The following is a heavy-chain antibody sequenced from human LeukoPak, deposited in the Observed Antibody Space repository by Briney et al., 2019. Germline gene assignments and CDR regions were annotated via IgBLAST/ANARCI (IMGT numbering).Heavy chain of an antibody. V-gene: IGHV3-15*01. CDR2: IKSKTDGGTT. Sequence: PGGSLRLSCAASGFTFSNAWMSWVRQAPGKGLEWVGRIKSKTDGGTTDYAAPVKGRFTISRDDSKNTLYLQMNSLKTEDTAVYYCTRAAYYDSGPGGYWGQGTLVTVSS. CDR3: TRAAYYDSGPGGY. CDR1: GFTFSNAW. D-gene: IGHD3-22*01. J-gene: IGHJ4*02.